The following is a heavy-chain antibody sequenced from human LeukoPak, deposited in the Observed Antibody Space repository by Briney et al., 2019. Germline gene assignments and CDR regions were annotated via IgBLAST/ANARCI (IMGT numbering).Heavy chain of an antibody. CDR1: GGTFSSYA. V-gene: IGHV1-69*05. Sequence: SVKVSCKASGGTFSSYAISWVRQAPGQGLEWMGGIIPIFGTANYAQKFQGRVTITTDESTSTAYMELSSLRSEDTAVYYCAREGTVPNWFDPWGQGTLVTVSS. D-gene: IGHD4-17*01. J-gene: IGHJ5*02. CDR3: AREGTVPNWFDP. CDR2: IIPIFGTA.